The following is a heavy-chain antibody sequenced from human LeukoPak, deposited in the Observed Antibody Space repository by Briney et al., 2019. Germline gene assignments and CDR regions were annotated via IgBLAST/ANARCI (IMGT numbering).Heavy chain of an antibody. CDR3: ARHLRLVYYYMDV. J-gene: IGHJ6*03. Sequence: SETLSLTCTVSGGSISSGSYYWSWIRQPAGKGLEWIGRIYTSGSTNYNPSLKSRVTISVDTSKNQFSLKLSSVTAADTAVYYCARHLRLVYYYMDVWGKGTTVTVSS. D-gene: IGHD3-9*01. V-gene: IGHV4-61*02. CDR2: IYTSGST. CDR1: GGSISSGSYY.